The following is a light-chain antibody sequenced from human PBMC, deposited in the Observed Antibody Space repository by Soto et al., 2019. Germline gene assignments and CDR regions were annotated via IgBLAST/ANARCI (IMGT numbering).Light chain of an antibody. Sequence: QLVLTQPPSVSGAPGQRVTISCTGSSSNIGAGYDVHWYQQLPGTAPKLLIYGNSNRPSGVPDRFSGSKSGTSASLAITGFQAEDEADYYCQSYDSSLSGWEVFGGGTKLTVL. CDR3: QSYDSSLSGWEV. V-gene: IGLV1-40*01. CDR2: GNS. CDR1: SSNIGAGYD. J-gene: IGLJ2*01.